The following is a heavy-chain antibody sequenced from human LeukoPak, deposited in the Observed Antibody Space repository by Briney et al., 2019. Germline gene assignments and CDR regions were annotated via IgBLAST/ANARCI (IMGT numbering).Heavy chain of an antibody. CDR1: GGSFSGYY. D-gene: IGHD1-26*01. Sequence: SETLSLTCAVYGGSFSGYYWSWIRQPPGKGLEWIGEINHSGSTNYNPSLKSRVTISVDTSKNQFSLKLSSVTAADTAVYCCARVVGAIYYFDYWGQGTLVTVSS. V-gene: IGHV4-34*01. CDR2: INHSGST. J-gene: IGHJ4*02. CDR3: ARVVGAIYYFDY.